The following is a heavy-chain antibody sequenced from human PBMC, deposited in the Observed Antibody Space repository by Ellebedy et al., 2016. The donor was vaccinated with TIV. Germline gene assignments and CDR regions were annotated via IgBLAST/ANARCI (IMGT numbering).Heavy chain of an antibody. D-gene: IGHD5-24*01. CDR1: GFTVSSNY. V-gene: IGHV3-7*01. CDR3: ARVGRSPHNWSFDY. Sequence: GESLKISCAASGFTVSSNYVSWVRQAPGKGLEWVANIREDGGLQWYADSVRGRFTISRDDAATTTSLQMNSLRAEDTALYFCARVGRSPHNWSFDYWGQGTLVTVSS. J-gene: IGHJ4*02. CDR2: IREDGGLQ.